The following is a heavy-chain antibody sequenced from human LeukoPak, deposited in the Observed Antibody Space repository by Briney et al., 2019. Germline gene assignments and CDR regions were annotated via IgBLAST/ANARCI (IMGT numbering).Heavy chain of an antibody. V-gene: IGHV3-21*01. J-gene: IGHJ5*02. CDR3: ARHCGP. Sequence: KSGGSLRLSCAASGFTFSGYSMNWVRQAPGKGLEWVSSIGSSSTYMYYADSVKGRFTISRDNAENSLYLQTNSLRAEDTAVYYCARHCGPWGQGTLVTVSS. CDR2: IGSSSTYM. D-gene: IGHD2-21*01. CDR1: GFTFSGYS.